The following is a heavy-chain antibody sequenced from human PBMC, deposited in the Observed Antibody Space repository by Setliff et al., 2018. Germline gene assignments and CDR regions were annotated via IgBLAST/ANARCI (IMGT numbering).Heavy chain of an antibody. V-gene: IGHV3-21*06. CDR3: ARSPANGGHDAFDV. CDR1: TFTLGTYS. CDR2: ISPYSDYI. J-gene: IGHJ3*01. D-gene: IGHD6-25*01. Sequence: GGSLRLSCAASTFTLGTYSMHWVRQAPEKGLAWVSSISPYSDYIYYADSVKGRFTISRDNAKNSLYLQMNSLGAEDTAVYFCARSPANGGHDAFDVWGQGTMVTVSS.